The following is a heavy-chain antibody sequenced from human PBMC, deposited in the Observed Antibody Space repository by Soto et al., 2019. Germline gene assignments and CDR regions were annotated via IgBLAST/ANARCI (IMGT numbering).Heavy chain of an antibody. D-gene: IGHD5-12*01. Sequence: PGGSLRLSCAASGFTFSDSYMSWIRQAPGKGLEWVSYISSSDSIIYYSDSVKGRFIISRDNAKNSLYLQMNSLRAEDTAVYYCARDRRDGYKRYFEFWGQGNQVTVSS. CDR3: ARDRRDGYKRYFEF. CDR1: GFTFSDSY. CDR2: ISSSDSII. J-gene: IGHJ4*02. V-gene: IGHV3-11*01.